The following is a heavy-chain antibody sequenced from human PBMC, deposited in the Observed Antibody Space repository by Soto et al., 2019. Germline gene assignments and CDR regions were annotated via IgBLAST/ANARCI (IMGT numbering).Heavy chain of an antibody. CDR2: ISYDGSNK. V-gene: IGHV3-30*18. Sequence: GGPLRLSCAASGFTFSSYGMHWVRQAPGKGLEWVAVISYDGSNKYYADSVKGRFTISRDNSKNTLYLQMNSLRAEDTAVYYCAKDLFPYSSSWYDYYGMDVWGQGTTVTVSS. D-gene: IGHD6-13*01. J-gene: IGHJ6*02. CDR1: GFTFSSYG. CDR3: AKDLFPYSSSWYDYYGMDV.